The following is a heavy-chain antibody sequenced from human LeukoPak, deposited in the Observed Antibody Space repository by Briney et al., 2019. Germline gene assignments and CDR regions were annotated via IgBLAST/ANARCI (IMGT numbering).Heavy chain of an antibody. V-gene: IGHV4-34*01. Sequence: SETLSLTCAVYGGSFSGYYWSWIRQPPGKGLEWIGEINHSGSTNYNPSLKSRVTISVDTSKNQFSLKLSSVTAADTAVYYCARDLPLLYSSSWYTSYYYGMDVWGQGTTVTVSS. CDR3: ARDLPLLYSSSWYTSYYYGMDV. D-gene: IGHD6-13*01. CDR1: GGSFSGYY. J-gene: IGHJ6*02. CDR2: INHSGST.